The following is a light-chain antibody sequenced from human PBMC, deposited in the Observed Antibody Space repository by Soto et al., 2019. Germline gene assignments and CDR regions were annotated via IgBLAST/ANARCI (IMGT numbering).Light chain of an antibody. CDR1: SSDVGAYNY. J-gene: IGLJ2*01. Sequence: QSALTQPPSASGSPGQSVTISCTGTSSDVGAYNYVSWYQQHPGKATKLMIYEVSKRPSGVPDRFSGSKSANTASLTVSGLQAEDEADYYCSSYAGNNNLVFGGGTKLTVL. CDR3: SSYAGNNNLV. CDR2: EVS. V-gene: IGLV2-8*01.